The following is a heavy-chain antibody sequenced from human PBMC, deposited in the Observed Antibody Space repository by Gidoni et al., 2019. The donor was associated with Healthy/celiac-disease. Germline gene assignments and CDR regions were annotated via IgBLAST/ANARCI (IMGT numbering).Heavy chain of an antibody. D-gene: IGHD6-19*01. CDR1: GFTFISDA. J-gene: IGHJ4*02. V-gene: IGHV3-30-3*01. CDR2: ISDDGSKK. Sequence: QVQLVESGGGVVQPGRSLSLPCAASGFTFISDALHWVRPAPGKGLEWVAVISDDGSKKYDADSVKGRFTSSRDNSKNTLYLQMNSLRDEDTAVYYCARALSAFGSGWYFDYWGQGTLVTVSS. CDR3: ARALSAFGSGWYFDY.